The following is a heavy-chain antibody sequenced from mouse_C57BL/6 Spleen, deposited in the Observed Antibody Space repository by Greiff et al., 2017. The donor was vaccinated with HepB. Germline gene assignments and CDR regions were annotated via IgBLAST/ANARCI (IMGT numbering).Heavy chain of an antibody. CDR2: ISYDGSN. V-gene: IGHV3-6*01. CDR3: ARVYYGNYDWYFDV. D-gene: IGHD2-1*01. J-gene: IGHJ1*03. Sequence: DVKLQESGPGLVKPSQSLSLTCSVTGYSITSGYYWNWIRQFPGNKLEWMGYISYDGSNNYNPSLKNRISITRDTSKNQFFLKLNSVTTEDTATYYCARVYYGNYDWYFDVWGTGTTVTVSS. CDR1: GYSITSGYY.